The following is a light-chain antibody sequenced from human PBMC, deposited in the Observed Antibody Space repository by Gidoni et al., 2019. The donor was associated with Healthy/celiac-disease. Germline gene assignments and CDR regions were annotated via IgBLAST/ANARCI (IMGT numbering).Light chain of an antibody. CDR3: QQRSNWPRLT. V-gene: IGKV3-11*01. CDR1: QSVSSY. J-gene: IGKJ4*01. Sequence: IVLTQSPATLSLAPGERATLPGRASQSVSSYLAWYQQKPGQAPRLLIYDASNRATGIPARFSGSGSGTDFTLTISSLEPEDFAVYYCQQRSNWPRLTFGGGTKVEIK. CDR2: DAS.